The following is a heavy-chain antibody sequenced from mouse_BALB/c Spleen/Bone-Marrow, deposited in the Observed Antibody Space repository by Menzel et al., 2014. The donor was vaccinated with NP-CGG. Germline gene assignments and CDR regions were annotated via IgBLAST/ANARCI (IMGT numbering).Heavy chain of an antibody. D-gene: IGHD2-1*01. V-gene: IGHV1S16*01. CDR1: GYTFTNYY. CDR2: INPSNGVT. Sequence: QQSGAELVKPGASVKLSCKDSGYTFTNYYVYWVKQRSGQGLEWIGVINPSNGVTNFNEKFMIKATLTVDSTSSTAYMHLSSLTSEDSAVYYCSISGFYCFGTYFDVWGAGITVTVSS. CDR3: SISGFYCFGTYFDV. J-gene: IGHJ1*01.